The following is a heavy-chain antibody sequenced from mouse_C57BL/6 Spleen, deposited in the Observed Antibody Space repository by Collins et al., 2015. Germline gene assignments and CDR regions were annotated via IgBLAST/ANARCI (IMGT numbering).Heavy chain of an antibody. Sequence: QVQLQQPGAELVKPGASVKMSCKASGYTFTSYWITWVKQRPGQGLEWIGDIYPGSGSTNYNEKFKSRATLTVDTSSSTAYMQLSSLTSEDSAVYYCARRGVGLTYAMDYWGQGTSVTVSS. CDR2: IYPGSGST. D-gene: IGHD1-1*02. CDR3: ARRGVGLTYAMDY. V-gene: IGHV1-55*01. CDR1: GYTFTSYW. J-gene: IGHJ4*01.